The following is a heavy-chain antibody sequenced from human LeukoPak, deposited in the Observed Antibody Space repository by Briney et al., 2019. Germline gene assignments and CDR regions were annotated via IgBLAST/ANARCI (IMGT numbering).Heavy chain of an antibody. CDR2: INHSGST. Sequence: PSETLSLTCAVYGGSFSGYYWSWIRRPPGKGLEWIGEINHSGSTNYNPSLKSRVTISVDTSKNQFSLKLSSVTAADTAVYYCARRPVVTRNYYYYYMDVWGKGTTVTISS. D-gene: IGHD4-23*01. CDR1: GGSFSGYY. J-gene: IGHJ6*03. CDR3: ARRPVVTRNYYYYYMDV. V-gene: IGHV4-34*01.